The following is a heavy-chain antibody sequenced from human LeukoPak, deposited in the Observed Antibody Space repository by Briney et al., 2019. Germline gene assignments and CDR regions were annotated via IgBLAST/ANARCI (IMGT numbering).Heavy chain of an antibody. J-gene: IGHJ4*02. CDR3: AREVSGSYYKPFDY. D-gene: IGHD3-10*01. Sequence: SVKVSCKASGYTFTDYYMHWVRQAPGQGLEWMGWINPNSGGTNYAQKFQGRVTMTRDTSISTAYMELSRLRSDDTAVYYCAREVSGSYYKPFDYWGQGTLVTVSS. CDR1: GYTFTDYY. CDR2: INPNSGGT. V-gene: IGHV1-2*02.